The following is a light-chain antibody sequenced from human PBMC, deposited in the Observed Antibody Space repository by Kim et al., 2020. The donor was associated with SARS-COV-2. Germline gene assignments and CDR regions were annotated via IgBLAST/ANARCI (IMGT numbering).Light chain of an antibody. CDR1: KLGDKY. CDR2: QDS. J-gene: IGLJ2*01. Sequence: VAPGQTASITCSGEKLGDKYACWYQQKPGQSPVLVIYQDSQRPSGIPERFSGSNSGNTATLTISGTQAMDEADYYCQAWDSSTVVFGGGTQLTVL. V-gene: IGLV3-1*01. CDR3: QAWDSSTVV.